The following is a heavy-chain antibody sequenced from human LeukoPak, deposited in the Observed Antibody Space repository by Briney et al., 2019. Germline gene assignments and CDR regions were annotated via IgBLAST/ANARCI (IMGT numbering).Heavy chain of an antibody. CDR2: IYTSGST. Sequence: TLSLTCTVSGGSISSGSYYWSWIRQPAGKGLEWIGRIYTSGSTNYNPSLKSRVTISVDTSKNQFSLKLSSVTAADTAVYYCARGWGPFDYWGQGTWSPSPQ. V-gene: IGHV4-61*02. CDR3: ARGWGPFDY. J-gene: IGHJ4*02. CDR1: GGSISSGSYY. D-gene: IGHD7-27*01.